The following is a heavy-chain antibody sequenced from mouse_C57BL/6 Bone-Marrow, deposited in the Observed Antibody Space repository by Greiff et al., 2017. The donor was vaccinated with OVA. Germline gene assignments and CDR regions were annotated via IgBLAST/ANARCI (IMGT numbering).Heavy chain of an antibody. D-gene: IGHD2-5*01. V-gene: IGHV1-50*01. J-gene: IGHJ3*01. CDR1: GYTFTSYW. CDR3: ARRENYSNLAWCAY. Sequence: QVQLQQPGAELVKPGASVKLSCKASGYTFTSYWMQWVKQRPGQGLEWIGEIDPSDSYTNYNQKFKGKATLTVDTSSSTAYMQLSSLTSEDSAVYYCARRENYSNLAWCAYWGQGTLVTVSA. CDR2: IDPSDSYT.